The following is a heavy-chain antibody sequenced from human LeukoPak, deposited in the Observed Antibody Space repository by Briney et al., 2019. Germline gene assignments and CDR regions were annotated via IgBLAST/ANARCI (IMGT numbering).Heavy chain of an antibody. D-gene: IGHD3-16*02. V-gene: IGHV4-61*05. CDR1: GGSISSSSDY. J-gene: IGHJ3*02. CDR3: ARTFYDYVWGSYRSGLEIDAFDI. CDR2: IYYSGST. Sequence: SETLSLTCTVSGGSISSSSDYWSWIRQPPGKGLEWIGYIYYSGSTNYNPSLKSRVTISVDTSKNQFSLKLSSVTAADTAVYYCARTFYDYVWGSYRSGLEIDAFDIWGQGTMVTVSS.